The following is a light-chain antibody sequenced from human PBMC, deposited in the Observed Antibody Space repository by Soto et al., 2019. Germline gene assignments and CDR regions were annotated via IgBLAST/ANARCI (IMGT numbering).Light chain of an antibody. CDR1: SSNIGAGYD. CDR2: GNS. CDR3: QSYDSSLIGYVV. J-gene: IGLJ2*01. V-gene: IGLV1-40*01. Sequence: QSVLTQPPSVSGAPGQRVTISCTGSSSNIGAGYDVHWYQQLPGTAPKLLIYGNSNRPSGVPDRFSGSKSGTSASLAITGLQAEDEADYYCQSYDSSLIGYVVFGGGTQLTV.